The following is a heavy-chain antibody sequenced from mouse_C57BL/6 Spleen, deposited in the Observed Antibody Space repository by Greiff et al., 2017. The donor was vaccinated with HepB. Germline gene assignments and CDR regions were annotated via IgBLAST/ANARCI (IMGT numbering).Heavy chain of an antibody. Sequence: VQGVESGPGLVQPSQSLSITCTVSGFSLTSYGVHWVRQSPGKGLEWLGVIWSGGSTDYNAAFISRLSISKDNSKSQVFFKMNSLQADDTAIYYCASMVTTGYFDVWGTGTTVTVSS. CDR2: IWSGGST. J-gene: IGHJ1*03. CDR1: GFSLTSYG. CDR3: ASMVTTGYFDV. V-gene: IGHV2-2*01. D-gene: IGHD2-2*01.